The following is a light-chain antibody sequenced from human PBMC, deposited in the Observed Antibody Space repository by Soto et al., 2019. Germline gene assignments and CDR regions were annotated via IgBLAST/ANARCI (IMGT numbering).Light chain of an antibody. J-gene: IGKJ1*01. CDR3: QHYGSSPRT. Sequence: EIVLTQSPGTLSLSPGDRATLSCRASQSVSSSSLAWYQQRPGQPLRLLISGASNRATGIPDRFSGSGSGTAFTLTISRLEPADFAVYYCQHYGSSPRTFGQGTKVDIK. V-gene: IGKV3-20*01. CDR2: GAS. CDR1: QSVSSSS.